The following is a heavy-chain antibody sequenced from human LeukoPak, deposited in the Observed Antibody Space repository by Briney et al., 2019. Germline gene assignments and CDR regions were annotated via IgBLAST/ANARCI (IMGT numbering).Heavy chain of an antibody. V-gene: IGHV3-64*01. CDR2: INTNGGAT. Sequence: GGSLRLSCAASGFTFSSYAMYWVRQAPGEGLEYVSGINTNGGATFYAKSVKGRFTISRDDSKNTLYLHMGSLRGEDMAVYYCARAQTGATSYFFDDWGQETLVTVSS. CDR3: ARAQTGATSYFFDD. J-gene: IGHJ4*02. CDR1: GFTFSSYA. D-gene: IGHD1-7*01.